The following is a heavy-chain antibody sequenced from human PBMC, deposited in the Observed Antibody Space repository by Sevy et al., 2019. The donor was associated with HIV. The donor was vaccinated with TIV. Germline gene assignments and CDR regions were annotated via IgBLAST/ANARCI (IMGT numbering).Heavy chain of an antibody. CDR2: INYSGIT. V-gene: IGHV4-39*01. CDR1: GASISSSGYY. J-gene: IGHJ4*02. CDR3: VGPKLTYTNGWHYFDY. D-gene: IGHD6-25*01. Sequence: SETLSLTCTVSGASISSSGYYWGWIRQPPGKGLEWIAIINYSGITFYNPSLKSRVTISADTSKNQFSLRLSSVTAADSSIYFCVGPKLTYTNGWHYFDYWGQGTVVTVSS.